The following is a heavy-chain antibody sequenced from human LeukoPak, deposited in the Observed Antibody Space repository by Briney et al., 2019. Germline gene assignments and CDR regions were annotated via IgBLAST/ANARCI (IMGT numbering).Heavy chain of an antibody. Sequence: KTGWSLRLSCAASGFTFSSYYMNWVRQAPGKGLQCVSSISTSSIYIYYADSVKGRFTISRDNAKNALYLQMNSLRAEDTAVYYCARDFRRWLQIPGALDYWGQGTLVTVSS. CDR2: ISTSSIYI. D-gene: IGHD5-24*01. J-gene: IGHJ4*02. CDR3: ARDFRRWLQIPGALDY. V-gene: IGHV3-21*01. CDR1: GFTFSSYY.